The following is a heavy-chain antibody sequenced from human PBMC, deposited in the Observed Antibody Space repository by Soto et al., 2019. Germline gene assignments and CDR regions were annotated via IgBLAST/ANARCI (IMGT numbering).Heavy chain of an antibody. CDR3: ARDGLIAAAGVDFDY. Sequence: EVQLVESGGDLVLPGGSLRLSCVASGFTFSSYWMHWVRQAPGKGLVWVSRINSDGSTTNYADSVKGRFTISRDHAKNTLHRQMNSLRAEDTAVYYCARDGLIAAAGVDFDYWGQGSLVTVSS. CDR1: GFTFSSYW. V-gene: IGHV3-74*01. CDR2: INSDGSTT. J-gene: IGHJ4*02. D-gene: IGHD6-13*01.